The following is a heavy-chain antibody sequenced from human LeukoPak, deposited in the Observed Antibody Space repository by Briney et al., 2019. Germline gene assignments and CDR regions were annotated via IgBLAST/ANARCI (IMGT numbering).Heavy chain of an antibody. J-gene: IGHJ4*02. Sequence: GGSLRLSCVASGFTFSNYWMHWVRQAPGKGLVWVSRISTDGSATNYADSVKGRFTISRDNSKNTLYLQMNSLRAEDTAVYSCAKDLTTGTLSFDYWGQGTLVTVSS. CDR1: GFTFSNYW. CDR2: ISTDGSAT. V-gene: IGHV3-74*01. D-gene: IGHD1-1*01. CDR3: AKDLTTGTLSFDY.